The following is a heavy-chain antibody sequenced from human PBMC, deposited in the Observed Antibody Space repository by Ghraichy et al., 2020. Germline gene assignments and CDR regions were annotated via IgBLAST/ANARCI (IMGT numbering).Heavy chain of an antibody. J-gene: IGHJ6*02. CDR2: ISGSGGST. CDR1: GFTFSSYA. CDR3: AKDQGWELPYYYGMDV. V-gene: IGHV3-23*01. D-gene: IGHD1-26*01. Sequence: GGSLRLSCAASGFTFSSYAMSWVRQAPGKGLEWVSAISGSGGSTYYADSVKGRFTISRDNSKNTLYLQMNSLRAEDTAVYYCAKDQGWELPYYYGMDVWGQGTTVTVSS.